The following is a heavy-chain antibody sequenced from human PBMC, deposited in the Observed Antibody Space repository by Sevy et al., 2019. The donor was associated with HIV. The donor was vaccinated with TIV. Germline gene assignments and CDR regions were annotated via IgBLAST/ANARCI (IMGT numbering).Heavy chain of an antibody. J-gene: IGHJ4*02. Sequence: GGSLRLSCAASGFTFSSYAMHWVRLAPAKGLEWVAVVSYDGSNKDYADSVKGRFTISRDNSKNMLYLQMNSLRAEDTAVYYCATDPRGYSYGYYFDYWGQGTLVTVSS. D-gene: IGHD5-18*01. V-gene: IGHV3-30-3*01. CDR2: VSYDGSNK. CDR3: ATDPRGYSYGYYFDY. CDR1: GFTFSSYA.